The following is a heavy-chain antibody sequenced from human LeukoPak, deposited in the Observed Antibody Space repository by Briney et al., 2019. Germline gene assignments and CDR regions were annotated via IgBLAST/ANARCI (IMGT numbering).Heavy chain of an antibody. V-gene: IGHV3-21*01. CDR3: ARGSSVVALD. Sequence: GGSLRLSCAASGFTFSSYTMNWVRQAPGKGLEWVSSISSRSIYIYYADSVKGRFTISRDNAKNSLYLQMNSLRAEDTAVYYCARGSSVVALDWGQGTLVTVSS. CDR2: ISSRSIYI. CDR1: GFTFSSYT. J-gene: IGHJ4*02. D-gene: IGHD2-15*01.